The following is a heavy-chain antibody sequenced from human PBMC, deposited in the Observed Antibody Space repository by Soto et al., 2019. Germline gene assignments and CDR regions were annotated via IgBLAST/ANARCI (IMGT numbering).Heavy chain of an antibody. J-gene: IGHJ4*02. CDR3: ARDFGGDPLLYYFDY. Sequence: SVKVSCKASGGTFSSYTISWVRQAPGQGLEWMGRIIPILGIANYAQKFQGRVTITADKSTSTAYMELSSLRSEDTAVYYCARDFGGDPLLYYFDYWGQGTLVTVSS. D-gene: IGHD2-21*02. CDR2: IIPILGIA. CDR1: GGTFSSYT. V-gene: IGHV1-69*04.